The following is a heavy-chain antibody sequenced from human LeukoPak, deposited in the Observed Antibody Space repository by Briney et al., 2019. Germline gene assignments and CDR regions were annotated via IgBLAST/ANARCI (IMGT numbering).Heavy chain of an antibody. D-gene: IGHD5-24*01. J-gene: IGHJ5*02. Sequence: EWVGRIKSKPDGGTTDYAAPVKGRFTISRDDSKNTLYLQMNSLKTEDTAVYYCTTARGFDPWGQGTLVTVSS. V-gene: IGHV3-15*01. CDR2: IKSKPDGGTT. CDR3: TTARGFDP.